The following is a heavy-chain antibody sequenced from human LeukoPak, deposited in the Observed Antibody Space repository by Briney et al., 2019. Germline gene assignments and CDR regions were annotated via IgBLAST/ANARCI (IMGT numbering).Heavy chain of an antibody. CDR3: ARCLSKNYDFWSGSYYFDY. CDR2: IYHCGST. CDR1: GGSFNGYY. V-gene: IGHV4-34*01. D-gene: IGHD3-3*01. Sequence: PSETLSLTCAVYGGSFNGYYWSWIRQPPGKGLEWIGEIYHCGSTNYHPSLRSRGTMSVDTSKNQFSLKLSSVTAADAAVYYCARCLSKNYDFWSGSYYFDYWGRGTRVTVFS. J-gene: IGHJ4*02.